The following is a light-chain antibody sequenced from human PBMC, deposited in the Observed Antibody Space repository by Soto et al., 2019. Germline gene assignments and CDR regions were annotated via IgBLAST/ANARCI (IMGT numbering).Light chain of an antibody. V-gene: IGKV3-15*01. CDR1: QGISTN. CDR3: QQYNNWPIT. Sequence: EIVMTQSPATLSASPGERASLSCRASQGISTNLAWYQQKPGQAPRLLIYGASTRATGIPARFSDSESGTESTLIISTPLAEAVAVYYCQQYNNWPITFGPGTKVDIE. J-gene: IGKJ3*01. CDR2: GAS.